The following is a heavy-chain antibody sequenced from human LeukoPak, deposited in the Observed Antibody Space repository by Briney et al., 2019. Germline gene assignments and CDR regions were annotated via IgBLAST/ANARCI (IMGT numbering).Heavy chain of an antibody. D-gene: IGHD3-10*02. Sequence: GGSLRLSCAASGFTFSNYAMSWVRQAPGKGLEWVSAISGSGSTIYYADSVKGRFTISRDNAKNSLYLQMNSLRAEDTAVYYCAELGITMIGGVWGKGTTVTISS. J-gene: IGHJ6*04. CDR2: ISGSGSTI. CDR1: GFTFSNYA. V-gene: IGHV3-23*01. CDR3: AELGITMIGGV.